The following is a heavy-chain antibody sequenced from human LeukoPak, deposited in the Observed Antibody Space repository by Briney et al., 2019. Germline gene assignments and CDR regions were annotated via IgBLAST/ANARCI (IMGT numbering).Heavy chain of an antibody. CDR1: GFTFSKAW. D-gene: IGHD4-23*01. CDR3: TSSGSRWDYFDY. J-gene: IGHJ4*02. V-gene: IGHV3-15*05. CDR2: IKTRPEGGTT. Sequence: GGSLRLSCAASGFTFSKAWMIWVRQAPGKGLEWVARIKTRPEGGTTDYATPVKGRFTISRDDSKNTLFLQMNGLKTEGTALYYCTSSGSRWDYFDYWGQGTLATVSS.